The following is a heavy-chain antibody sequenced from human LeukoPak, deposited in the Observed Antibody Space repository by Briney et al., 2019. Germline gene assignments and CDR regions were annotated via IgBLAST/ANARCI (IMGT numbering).Heavy chain of an antibody. CDR2: IYPGDSDT. CDR3: ASRGGYCSGGNCYGGWFDP. D-gene: IGHD2-15*01. J-gene: IGHJ5*02. Sequence: GESLKISCKGSGFSFTSYWIGWVRQMPGKGLEWMGIIYPGDSDTRYSPSFQGQVTISADKSISTAYLQWSSLKASDTAMYYCASRGGYCSGGNCYGGWFDPWGQGTLVTVSS. V-gene: IGHV5-51*01. CDR1: GFSFTSYW.